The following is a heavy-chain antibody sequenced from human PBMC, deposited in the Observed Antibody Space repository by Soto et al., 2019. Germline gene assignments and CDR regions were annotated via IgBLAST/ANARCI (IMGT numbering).Heavy chain of an antibody. CDR2: IKQDGSEK. D-gene: IGHD1-7*01. CDR3: AKDRVTRTKPYNWFDP. J-gene: IGHJ5*02. V-gene: IGHV3-7*01. CDR1: GFTFSSYW. Sequence: GGSLRLSCAASGFTFSSYWMSWVRQAPGKGLEWVANIKQDGSEKYYVDSVKGRFTISRDNAKNSLYLQMNSLRAEDTAVYYCAKDRVTRTKPYNWFDPWGQGTLVTVSS.